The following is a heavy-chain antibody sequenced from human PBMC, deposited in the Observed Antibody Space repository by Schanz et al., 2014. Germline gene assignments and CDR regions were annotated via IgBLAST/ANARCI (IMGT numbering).Heavy chain of an antibody. CDR3: ARDLEGYDGGGGGFDP. CDR1: GFAFSVYG. CDR2: IWYDENNK. V-gene: IGHV3-33*01. Sequence: QVQMVESGGGVVQPGRSLRLSCAASGFAFSVYGMHWVRQAPGKGLEWVAVIWYDENNKYYADSVKGRFTMSRDNSKNTLYLQMNSLRAEDTAVYYCARDLEGYDGGGGGFDPWGQGTLXTVSS. J-gene: IGHJ5*02. D-gene: IGHD2-21*01.